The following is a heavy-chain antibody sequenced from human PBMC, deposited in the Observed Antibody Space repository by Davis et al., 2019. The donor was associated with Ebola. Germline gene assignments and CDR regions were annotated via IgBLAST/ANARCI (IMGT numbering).Heavy chain of an antibody. CDR3: AKGGVLRILEWLGV. D-gene: IGHD3-3*01. J-gene: IGHJ6*04. CDR2: ISISSAFI. CDR1: VITFSSYA. V-gene: IGHV3-21*06. Sequence: GESLKISCTDSVITFSSYAMTWVRQAPGKGLEWVSSISISSAFIYYADSVKGRFTVSRDNAKNSLSLQMNSLRAEDTAVYFCAKGGVLRILEWLGVWGKGTTVTVSS.